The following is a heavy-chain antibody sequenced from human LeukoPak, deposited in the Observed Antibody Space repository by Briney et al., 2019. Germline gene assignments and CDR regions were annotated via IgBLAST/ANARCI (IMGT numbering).Heavy chain of an antibody. Sequence: PGGSLRLSCAASGFTLSSYWMSWVRQAPGKGGEWVANIKQDGSEKNYVDSVNGRFTISRDSATNSLYLQMNSLRAEDTAVYYCARDLAAAGISYYYYYGMDVWGQGTTVTVSS. CDR3: ARDLAAAGISYYYYYGMDV. CDR2: IKQDGSEK. V-gene: IGHV3-7*01. D-gene: IGHD6-13*01. J-gene: IGHJ6*02. CDR1: GFTLSSYW.